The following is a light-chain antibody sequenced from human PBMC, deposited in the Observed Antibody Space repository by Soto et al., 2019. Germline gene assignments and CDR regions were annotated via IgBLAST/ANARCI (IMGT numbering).Light chain of an antibody. CDR1: TGAVASGHY. V-gene: IGLV7-46*01. CDR3: LLSYSDAVA. J-gene: IGLJ2*01. Sequence: QAVVTQEPSLTVSPGGTVTLTCGSSTGAVASGHYPYWFQQKPGQAPRTLIYDTSKKHSWTPARFSGSLLGGKAALTLSGAQPEDEADYYCLLSYSDAVAFGGGTMVTVL. CDR2: DTS.